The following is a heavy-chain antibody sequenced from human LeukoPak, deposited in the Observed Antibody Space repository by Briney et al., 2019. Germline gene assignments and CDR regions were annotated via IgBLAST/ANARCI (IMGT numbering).Heavy chain of an antibody. J-gene: IGHJ4*02. CDR1: GFTFSSYA. CDR3: ARDRAAVPYYYFDY. CDR2: ISYDGSNK. Sequence: GGSLRLSCAASGFTFSSYAMHWVRQAPGKGLEWVAVISYDGSNKYYADSVKGRFTISRDNSKNTLYLQMNSLRAEDTAVYYCARDRAAVPYYYFDYWGQGPLVTVSS. V-gene: IGHV3-30-3*01. D-gene: IGHD3-9*01.